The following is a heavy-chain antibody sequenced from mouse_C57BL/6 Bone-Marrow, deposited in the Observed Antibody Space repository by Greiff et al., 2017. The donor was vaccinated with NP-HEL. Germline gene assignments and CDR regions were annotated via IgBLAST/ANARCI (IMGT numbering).Heavy chain of an antibody. D-gene: IGHD1-1*01. CDR3: ARRTYGSSYGYYFDY. Sequence: EVMLVESEGGLVQPGSSMKLSCTASGFTFSDYYMAWVRQVPEKGLEWVANINYDGSSTYYLDSLKSRFIISRDNAKNILYLQMSSLKSEDTATYYCARRTYGSSYGYYFDYWGQGTTLTVSS. J-gene: IGHJ2*01. CDR1: GFTFSDYY. V-gene: IGHV5-16*02. CDR2: INYDGSST.